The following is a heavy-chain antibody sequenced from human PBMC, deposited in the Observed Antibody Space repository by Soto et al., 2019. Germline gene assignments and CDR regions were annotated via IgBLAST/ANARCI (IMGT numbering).Heavy chain of an antibody. Sequence: ASVKVSCKASGSTFSNYYMHWVRQAPGQGFEWMGIINPSGENTNYAQKFQGRVTMTRDTSTSTVYMELSSLTSEDTAVYYCAKYYYGTSGPFDPWGQGTLVTVSS. D-gene: IGHD3-10*01. J-gene: IGHJ5*02. CDR3: AKYYYGTSGPFDP. CDR2: INPSGENT. V-gene: IGHV1-46*01. CDR1: GSTFSNYY.